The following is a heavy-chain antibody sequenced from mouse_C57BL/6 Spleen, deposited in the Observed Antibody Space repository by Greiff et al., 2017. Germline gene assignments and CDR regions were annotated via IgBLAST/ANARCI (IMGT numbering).Heavy chain of an antibody. CDR3: ARKGDYDDWYFDV. CDR1: GYTFTSSW. CDR2: IDTSDSET. V-gene: IGHV1-52*01. J-gene: IGHJ1*03. D-gene: IGHD2-4*01. Sequence: QVQLQQPGAELVRPGSSVKLSCKASGYTFTSSWMHWVKQRPIQGLEWIGNIDTSDSETHYNQKFKDKATLTVDKSSSTAYMQLSSRTSEDSAVYYCARKGDYDDWYFDVWGTGTTVTVSS.